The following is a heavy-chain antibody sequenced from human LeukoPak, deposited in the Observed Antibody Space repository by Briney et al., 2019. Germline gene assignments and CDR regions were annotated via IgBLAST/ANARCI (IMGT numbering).Heavy chain of an antibody. CDR1: GFTFSNYA. CDR3: ANGGGGF. D-gene: IGHD3-16*01. V-gene: IGHV3-23*01. CDR2: ISGSGGST. J-gene: IGHJ4*02. Sequence: GGSLRLSCAASGFTFSNYAMSWVRQAPGKGLEWVSTISGSGGSTWYADSVMGRFTISRDNSKTTLWLQMNSLRAEDTAVYYCANGGGGFWGQGTLVTVSS.